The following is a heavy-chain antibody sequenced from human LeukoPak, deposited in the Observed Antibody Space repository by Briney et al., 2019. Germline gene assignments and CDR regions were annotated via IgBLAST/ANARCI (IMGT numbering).Heavy chain of an antibody. CDR2: INPNSGGT. CDR1: GYTFTGYY. D-gene: IGHD6-13*01. Sequence: ASVKVSCKASGYTFTGYYMHWVRQAPGQGLEWMGWINPNSGGTNYAQKFQGRVTMTRDTSISTAYMELSRLRSDDTAVYYCARVRVAWVAAAGKDYWGQGTLVTVSS. V-gene: IGHV1-2*02. CDR3: ARVRVAWVAAAGKDY. J-gene: IGHJ4*02.